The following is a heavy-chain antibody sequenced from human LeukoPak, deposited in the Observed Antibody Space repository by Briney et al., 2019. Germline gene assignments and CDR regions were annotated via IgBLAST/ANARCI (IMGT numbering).Heavy chain of an antibody. CDR1: GGSFSGYY. V-gene: IGHV4-34*01. CDR2: INHSGST. CDR3: ARPARYDREDY. D-gene: IGHD3-22*01. Sequence: SETLSLTCAVYGGSFSGYYWSWIRQPPGKGLEWIGEINHSGSTNYNPSLKSRVTISVDTSKNQFSLKLSSVTAADTAVYYCARPARYDREDYWGQGTLVTVSS. J-gene: IGHJ4*02.